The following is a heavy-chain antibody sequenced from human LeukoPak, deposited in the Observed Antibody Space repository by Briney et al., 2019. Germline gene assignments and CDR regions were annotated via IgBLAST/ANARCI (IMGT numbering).Heavy chain of an antibody. Sequence: SETLSLTCAVYGGSFSGYYWSWIRQPPGKGLEWIGEINHSGSTNYNPSLKSRVTISVDTSKNQFSLKLSSVTAAETAVYYCARGRIRGVFDYWGQGTLVTVSS. CDR1: GGSFSGYY. V-gene: IGHV4-34*01. J-gene: IGHJ4*02. D-gene: IGHD3-10*01. CDR3: ARGRIRGVFDY. CDR2: INHSGST.